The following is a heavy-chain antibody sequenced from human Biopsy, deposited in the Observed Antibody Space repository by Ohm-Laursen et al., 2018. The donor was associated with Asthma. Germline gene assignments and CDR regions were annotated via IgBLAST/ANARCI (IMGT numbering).Heavy chain of an antibody. J-gene: IGHJ4*02. CDR3: AKVRSDWVVTESFDY. CDR1: GFKFDEYT. V-gene: IGHV3-9*01. Sequence: SLRLSCAASGFKFDEYTMHWVRQAPGKGLEWVSGISWNSATIGYADSVEGRFTISRDNAKNSVFLHMDSLRPEDTAFYYCAKVRSDWVVTESFDYWGQGVLVTVSS. CDR2: ISWNSATI. D-gene: IGHD3-9*01.